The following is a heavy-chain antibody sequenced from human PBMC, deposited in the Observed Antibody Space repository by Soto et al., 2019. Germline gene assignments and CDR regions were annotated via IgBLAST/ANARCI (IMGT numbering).Heavy chain of an antibody. CDR2: INHSGST. J-gene: IGHJ5*02. CDR1: GGSVSSGSYY. CDR3: ARGGRRFLEWLLFPWFDP. V-gene: IGHV4-61*01. Sequence: ETLSLTCTVSGGSVSSGSYYWSWIRQPPGKGLEWIGEINHSGSTNYNPSLKSRVTISVDTSKNQFSLKLSSVTAADTAVYYCARGGRRFLEWLLFPWFDPWGQGTLVTVSS. D-gene: IGHD3-3*01.